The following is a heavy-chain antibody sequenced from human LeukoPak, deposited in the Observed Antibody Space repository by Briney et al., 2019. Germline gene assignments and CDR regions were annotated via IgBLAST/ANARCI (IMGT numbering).Heavy chain of an antibody. CDR3: ARDNDYSYYFDY. CDR2: IKQDGSEK. D-gene: IGHD4-11*01. V-gene: IGHV3-7*01. J-gene: IGHJ4*02. Sequence: GGSLRLSCAASGFSFSSYWMSWVRQAPGKGREGVANIKQDGSEKYYVDSVKGRFTISRDNAKNSLYLQMNSLRAEDTAVYYCARDNDYSYYFDYWGQGTLVTVSS. CDR1: GFSFSSYW.